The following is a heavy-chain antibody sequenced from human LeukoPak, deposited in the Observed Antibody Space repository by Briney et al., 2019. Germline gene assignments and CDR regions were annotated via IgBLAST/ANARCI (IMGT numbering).Heavy chain of an antibody. D-gene: IGHD6-19*01. J-gene: IGHJ4*02. V-gene: IGHV3-30*03. CDR2: ISHDGNIN. CDR3: VRDHREGYSSGWSRDFDY. Sequence: GGSLRLSCAASGFTFSSYAMHWVRQAPGKGLEWVAVISHDGNINYYSDSVKGRFTISRDNSRNTLYLQVNSLRAEDTALYYCVRDHREGYSSGWSRDFDYWGQGTLVTVSS. CDR1: GFTFSSYA.